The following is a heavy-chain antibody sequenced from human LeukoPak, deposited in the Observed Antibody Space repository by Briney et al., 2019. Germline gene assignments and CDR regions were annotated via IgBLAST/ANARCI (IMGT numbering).Heavy chain of an antibody. V-gene: IGHV3-23*01. CDR2: ITTSGGST. CDR1: GFTFSSYA. CDR3: AKDHYVSGRYDAFDI. Sequence: PGGSLRLSCAASGFTFSSYAMSWVRQAPGEGLEWVSSITTSGGSTYYADSVKGRFTISRDNAKNTLYPQMNSLRAEDTAVYYCAKDHYVSGRYDAFDIWGQGTMVTVSS. J-gene: IGHJ3*02. D-gene: IGHD3-10*01.